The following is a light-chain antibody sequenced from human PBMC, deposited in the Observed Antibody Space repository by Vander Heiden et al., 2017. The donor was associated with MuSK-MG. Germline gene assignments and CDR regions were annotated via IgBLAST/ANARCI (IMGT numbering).Light chain of an antibody. CDR3: SSYTSSSTPEV. Sequence: QSALTQPASVSGSPGQPITISCTGTSSDVGGYNYVSWYQQHPGKAPKLMIYDVSNRPSGVSNRFSGSKSGNTAYLNISGLQAEDEADYYCSSYTSSSTPEVFGTGTKVTVL. V-gene: IGLV2-14*01. CDR1: SSDVGGYNY. J-gene: IGLJ1*01. CDR2: DVS.